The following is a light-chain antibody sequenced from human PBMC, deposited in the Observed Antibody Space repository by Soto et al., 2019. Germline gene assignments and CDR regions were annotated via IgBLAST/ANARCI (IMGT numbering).Light chain of an antibody. J-gene: IGKJ5*01. Sequence: DIQLTQSPSSLSASVGDRVAITCRASQSINIYLNWYQQGPGRAPKLLIYAASNLQSGVPSRFSGDGVGTHFTLTISGFQPDDFATYHCQQSHTSPCTFGQGTRLEIK. CDR3: QQSHTSPCT. V-gene: IGKV1-39*01. CDR1: QSINIY. CDR2: AAS.